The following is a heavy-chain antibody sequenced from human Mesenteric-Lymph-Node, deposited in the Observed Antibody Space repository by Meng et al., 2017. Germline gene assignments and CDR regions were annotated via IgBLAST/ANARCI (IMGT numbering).Heavy chain of an antibody. J-gene: IGHJ4*02. CDR1: GFTFSSYA. D-gene: IGHD1-26*01. CDR3: AKGRSSGIYPVDQ. V-gene: IGHV3-23*01. Sequence: GGSLRLSCAASGFTFSSYAMSWVRQAPGKGLEWVSSVSGSGGDTLYAEYVKGRFTISRDNSKHTLYLDMTSLRADDTAVYYCAKGRSSGIYPVDQWGQGTLVTVSS. CDR2: VSGSGGDT.